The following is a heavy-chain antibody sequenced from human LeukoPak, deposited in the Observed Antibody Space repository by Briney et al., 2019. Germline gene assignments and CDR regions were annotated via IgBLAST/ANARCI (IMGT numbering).Heavy chain of an antibody. V-gene: IGHV4-59*01. J-gene: IGHJ6*02. Sequence: SETLYLTCTVSGGSISSYYWSWIRQPPGKGLEWIGYIFYSGSTNYNPSLKSRVTISVNTSKNQFSLKLSSVTAADTAVYYCARWAQGMDVWGQGTTVTVSS. CDR1: GGSISSYY. CDR2: IFYSGST. CDR3: ARWAQGMDV.